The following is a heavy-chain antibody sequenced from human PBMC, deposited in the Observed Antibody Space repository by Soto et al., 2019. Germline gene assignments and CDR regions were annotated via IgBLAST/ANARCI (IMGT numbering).Heavy chain of an antibody. D-gene: IGHD2-8*01. CDR3: ATGPVYFDV. Sequence: SETLSLTCAVSGGSISSGGYSWSWIRQPPGKGLEWIGYIYHSGSTYYNPSLKSRVTISVDRSKNQFSLKLSSVTAADTAVYYCATGPVYFDVWGQGTTVTVSS. V-gene: IGHV4-30-2*01. CDR2: IYHSGST. CDR1: GGSISSGGYS. J-gene: IGHJ6*02.